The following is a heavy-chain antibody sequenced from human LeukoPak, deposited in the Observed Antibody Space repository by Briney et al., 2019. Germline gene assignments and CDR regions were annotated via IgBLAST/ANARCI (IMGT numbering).Heavy chain of an antibody. D-gene: IGHD5-18*01. CDR2: TWHDGSNK. V-gene: IGHV3-33*01. Sequence: GGSLRLSCAASGFTFSSYGMHWVRQAPGKGLEWVALTWHDGSNKYYGDSVKDRFTFSRDNSKNTLYLQMDSLRDEDTAVYYCARDRGYTYGHPLDYWGQGTLVTVSS. CDR3: ARDRGYTYGHPLDY. J-gene: IGHJ4*02. CDR1: GFTFSSYG.